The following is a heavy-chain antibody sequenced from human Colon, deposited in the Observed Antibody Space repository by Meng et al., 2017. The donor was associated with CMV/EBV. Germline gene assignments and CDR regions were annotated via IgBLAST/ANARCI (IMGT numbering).Heavy chain of an antibody. V-gene: IGHV4-4*02. Sequence: QVELQEASPVLWKPSETLALICSVAGGSISSDNWGTWVSQPQGQGLEWIGEINHSGTNNSNPSPHRRLTISVVNSTTPLSLLLISVPASDTAVYFCAKIPVGYSLSPLLGLDPWGQGTLVTVSS. CDR1: GGSISSDNW. CDR2: INHSGTN. D-gene: IGHD5-18*01. J-gene: IGHJ5*02. CDR3: AKIPVGYSLSPLLGLDP.